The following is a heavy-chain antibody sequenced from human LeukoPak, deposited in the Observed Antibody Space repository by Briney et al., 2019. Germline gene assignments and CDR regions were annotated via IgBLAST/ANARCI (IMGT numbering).Heavy chain of an antibody. CDR2: ISGSGSYT. D-gene: IGHD4-17*01. Sequence: GGSLRLSCAASGFTFSDYYMSWIRQAPGKGLEWVSFISGSGSYTKYADSVKGRFTVSRDNAKNSLSLQMNNLRVDDTAVYYCARDKVPLGDYVDYWGQGTLVTVSS. CDR1: GFTFSDYY. CDR3: ARDKVPLGDYVDY. V-gene: IGHV3-11*05. J-gene: IGHJ4*02.